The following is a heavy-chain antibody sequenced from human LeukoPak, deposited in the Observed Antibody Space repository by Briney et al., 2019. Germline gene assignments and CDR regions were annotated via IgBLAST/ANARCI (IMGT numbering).Heavy chain of an antibody. CDR1: GFIFSNYA. D-gene: IGHD4-17*01. Sequence: GGSLRLSCAASGFIFSNYAMHWVRQAPGKGLEWVAVISYDGGNKNYADSVKGRFTISRDSSKNTLYLQMNSLRTEDTAVCYCARDRTVTTSWFDPWGRGTLVTVSS. CDR3: ARDRTVTTSWFDP. V-gene: IGHV3-30*04. CDR2: ISYDGGNK. J-gene: IGHJ5*02.